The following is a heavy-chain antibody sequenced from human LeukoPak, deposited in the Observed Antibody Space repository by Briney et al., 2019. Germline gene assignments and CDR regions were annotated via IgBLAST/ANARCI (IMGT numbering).Heavy chain of an antibody. CDR3: ARGVSVAGTAQLDY. Sequence: PGGSLRLSCAASGFTFSSYAMNWLRQAPGKGLEWVSSMSSSSSFVYYADSVKGRFTISRDNAKNSLYLQMNSLRAEDTAVYYCARGVSVAGTAQLDYWGQGTLVTVSS. D-gene: IGHD6-19*01. CDR1: GFTFSSYA. J-gene: IGHJ4*02. V-gene: IGHV3-21*01. CDR2: MSSSSSFV.